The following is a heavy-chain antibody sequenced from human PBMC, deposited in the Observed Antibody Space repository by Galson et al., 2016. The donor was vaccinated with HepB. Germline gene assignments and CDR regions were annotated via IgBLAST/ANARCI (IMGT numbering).Heavy chain of an antibody. CDR3: AKGGYSYGYMDY. J-gene: IGHJ4*02. Sequence: SLRLSCAASGFRFSSNGFTLSNFALHRVRQAPGKGLEWVSGISAGGGSTYYADSVTGRFTVSRDNSRNTLYLQMNSLRAEDTALYYCAKGGYSYGYMDYWGQGTLVTVSS. D-gene: IGHD5-18*01. CDR2: ISAGGGST. CDR1: GFRFSSNGFTLSNFA. V-gene: IGHV3-23*01.